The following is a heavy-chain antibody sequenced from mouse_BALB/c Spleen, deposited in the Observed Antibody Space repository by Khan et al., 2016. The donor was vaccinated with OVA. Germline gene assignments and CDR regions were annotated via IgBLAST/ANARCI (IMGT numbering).Heavy chain of an antibody. Sequence: EVKLVESGGDLVKPGGSLKLSCAASGFTFSSYSMSWVRQTPDKRLEWVATISSDGDYTYYPDSVKGRFTISRDNATNTLYLQMSSLKSEDTAMYYCASNLTGSFAYWGQGTLVTVSA. CDR1: GFTFSSYS. CDR2: ISSDGDYT. V-gene: IGHV5-6*01. CDR3: ASNLTGSFAY. J-gene: IGHJ3*01. D-gene: IGHD4-1*01.